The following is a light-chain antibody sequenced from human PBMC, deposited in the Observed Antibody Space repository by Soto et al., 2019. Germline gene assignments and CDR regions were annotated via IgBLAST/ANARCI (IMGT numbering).Light chain of an antibody. CDR3: SSYISSSTLVV. V-gene: IGLV2-14*01. J-gene: IGLJ1*01. Sequence: QSALTQPASVSGSPGQSITISCTGTRSDVGGYNFVSWYQQHPGKAPKLMIFEVSNRPSGVSNRFSGSKSGNTASLTISGLQAADEADYYCSSYISSSTLVVFGTGTKVTVL. CDR2: EVS. CDR1: RSDVGGYNF.